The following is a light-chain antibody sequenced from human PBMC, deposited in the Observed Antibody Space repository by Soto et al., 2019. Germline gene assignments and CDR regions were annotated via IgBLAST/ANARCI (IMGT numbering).Light chain of an antibody. Sequence: IQMTQSPSSLSASVGDRFTITCRASLSISSYLNWYQQKPGRAPKLLIYDASTLESGVPSRFSGSGSGTDFTLTISSLEPEDFAVYYCQQRSNWPPITFGQGTRLEIK. J-gene: IGKJ5*01. V-gene: IGKV1-39*01. CDR1: LSISSY. CDR3: QQRSNWPPIT. CDR2: DAS.